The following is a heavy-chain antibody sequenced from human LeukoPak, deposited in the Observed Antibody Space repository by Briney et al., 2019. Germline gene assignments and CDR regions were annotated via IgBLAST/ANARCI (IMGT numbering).Heavy chain of an antibody. CDR2: INSDGSST. J-gene: IGHJ6*02. CDR3: ATGQGHGMDV. CDR1: GFTFSSYW. V-gene: IGHV3-74*01. Sequence: GGSLRLSCEASGFTFSSYWMHWARQVPGKGLVWVSRINSDGSSTSYADSVKGRFTISRDNAKNTLYLQMNSLRAEDTAVYYCATGQGHGMDVWGQGTTVTVSS. D-gene: IGHD1-14*01.